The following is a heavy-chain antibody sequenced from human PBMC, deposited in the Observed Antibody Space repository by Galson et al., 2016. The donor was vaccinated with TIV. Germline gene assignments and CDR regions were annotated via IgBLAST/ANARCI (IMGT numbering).Heavy chain of an antibody. D-gene: IGHD6-13*01. CDR3: ASGNASRWTFDI. Sequence: SVKVSCKASGYTFTRYYIHWVRQAPGQGLEWMGAMNPSGGGTNHAQNFQGRVTLTRDTSTTTVYMELSTLRSEDTAVYYCASGNASRWTFDIWGQGKMVTVSS. V-gene: IGHV1-46*01. CDR1: GYTFTRYY. CDR2: MNPSGGGT. J-gene: IGHJ3*02.